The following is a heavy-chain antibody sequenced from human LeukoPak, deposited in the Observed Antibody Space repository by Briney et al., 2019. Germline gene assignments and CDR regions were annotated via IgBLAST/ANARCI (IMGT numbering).Heavy chain of an antibody. Sequence: SVKVSCKASGGTFSSYAISWVRQAPGQGLGWMGGIIPILGIANYAQKFQGRVTITADKSTSTAYMELSSLRSEDTAVYCCASNDYVWGSLDYWGQGTLVTVSS. D-gene: IGHD3-16*01. CDR3: ASNDYVWGSLDY. CDR1: GGTFSSYA. J-gene: IGHJ4*02. CDR2: IIPILGIA. V-gene: IGHV1-69*10.